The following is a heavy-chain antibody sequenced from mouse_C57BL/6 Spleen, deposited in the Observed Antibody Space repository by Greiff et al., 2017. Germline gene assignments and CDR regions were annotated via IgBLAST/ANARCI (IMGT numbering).Heavy chain of an antibody. CDR1: GYTFTSYW. CDR3: ARGYYGSSYYFDD. CDR2: IDPSASET. V-gene: IGHV1-52*01. Sequence: QVQLQQPGAELVRPGSSVKLSCKASGYTFTSYWMHWVKQRPIQGLEWIGNIDPSASETHYNQKFKDQATLTVDKSSSAAYMQLSSLTSEGSAIYYCARGYYGSSYYFDDWGQGTTRTVSS. J-gene: IGHJ2*01. D-gene: IGHD1-1*01.